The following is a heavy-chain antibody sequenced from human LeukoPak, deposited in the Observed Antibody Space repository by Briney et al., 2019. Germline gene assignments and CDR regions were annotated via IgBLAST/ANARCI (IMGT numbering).Heavy chain of an antibody. V-gene: IGHV4-61*02. CDR3: ARSIAARPVMTFGI. CDR1: GGSISSGSYY. J-gene: IGHJ3*02. CDR2: IYTSGST. D-gene: IGHD6-13*01. Sequence: SETLSLTCTVSGGSISSGSYYWSWIRQPAGKGLEWIGRIYTSGSTNYNPSLKSRVTISVDTSKNQFSLKLSSVTAADTAVYYCARSIAARPVMTFGIWGQGTMVTVSS.